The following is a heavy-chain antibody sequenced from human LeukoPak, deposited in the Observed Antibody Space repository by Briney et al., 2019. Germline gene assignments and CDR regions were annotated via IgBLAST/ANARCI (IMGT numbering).Heavy chain of an antibody. CDR3: AKGDPYYYDSSGYYLGPVDY. CDR1: GFTFSSYA. Sequence: PGGSLRLSCAASGFTFSSYAMSWVRQAPGKGLEWVSAISGSGGSTYYADSVKGRLTISRDHSKNTLYLQMNSLRAEDTAVYYCAKGDPYYYDSSGYYLGPVDYWGQGTLVTVSS. V-gene: IGHV3-23*01. J-gene: IGHJ4*02. D-gene: IGHD3-22*01. CDR2: ISGSGGST.